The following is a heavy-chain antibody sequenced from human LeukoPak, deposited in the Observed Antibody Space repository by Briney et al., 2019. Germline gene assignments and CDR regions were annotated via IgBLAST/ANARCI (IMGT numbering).Heavy chain of an antibody. Sequence: PSETLSLTCAVSGGSISSSNWWSWVRQPPGKGLEWIGEIYHSGSTNYNPSLKSRVTISVDTSKNQFSLKLSSVTAADTAVYYCARDGRASSSRFDPWGQGTLVTVSS. J-gene: IGHJ5*02. CDR3: ARDGRASSSRFDP. D-gene: IGHD6-13*01. CDR2: IYHSGST. V-gene: IGHV4-4*02. CDR1: GGSISSSNW.